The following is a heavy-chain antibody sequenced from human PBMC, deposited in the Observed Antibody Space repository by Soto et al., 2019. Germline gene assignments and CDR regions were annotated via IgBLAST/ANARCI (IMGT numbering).Heavy chain of an antibody. CDR2: IIPISGTA. V-gene: IGHV1-69*01. CDR3: ARGNVAADPYYDYYYGMDV. CDR1: GGTFSSYA. D-gene: IGHD6-13*01. Sequence: QVQLVQSGAEVKKPGSSVTVSCQASGGTFSSYAIRWVRQAPVQGLDWMGVIIPISGTANYAQKFQGRVTLTADESTRTAYMELSSLRSEDTAVSYCARGNVAADPYYDYYYGMDVWGQGTTVTVAS. J-gene: IGHJ6*02.